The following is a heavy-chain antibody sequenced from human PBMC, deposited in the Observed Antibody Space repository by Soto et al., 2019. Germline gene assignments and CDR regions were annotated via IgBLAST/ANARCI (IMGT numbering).Heavy chain of an antibody. CDR1: GFTFSSYA. J-gene: IGHJ4*02. V-gene: IGHV3-30-3*01. Sequence: GGSLRLSCAASGFTFSSYAMHWVRQAPGKGLEWVAVISYDGSNKYYADSVKGRFTISRDNSKNTLYLQMSSLRAEDTAVYYCARDPGWLRVADYWGQGTQVTVSS. CDR2: ISYDGSNK. CDR3: ARDPGWLRVADY. D-gene: IGHD5-12*01.